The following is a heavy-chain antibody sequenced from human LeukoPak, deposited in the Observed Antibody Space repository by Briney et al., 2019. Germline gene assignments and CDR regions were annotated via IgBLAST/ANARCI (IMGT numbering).Heavy chain of an antibody. D-gene: IGHD2-2*01. CDR2: MNPNSGNT. CDR1: GYTFTSYD. V-gene: IGHV1-8*01. CDR3: AKGEVGCSSTSCFNWFDP. Sequence: ASVKVSCKASGYTFTSYDINWVRQATGQGLEWMGWMNPNSGNTGYAQKFQGRVTMTRNTSISTAYMELSSLRSEDMAVYYCAKGEVGCSSTSCFNWFDPWGQGTLVTVSS. J-gene: IGHJ5*02.